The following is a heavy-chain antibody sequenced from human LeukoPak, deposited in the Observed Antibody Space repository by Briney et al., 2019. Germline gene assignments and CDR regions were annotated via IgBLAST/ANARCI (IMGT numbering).Heavy chain of an antibody. Sequence: GGSLRLSCAASGFTFSSYGLNWVRQAPGKGLEWVSSISSSSRYIYYADSVKGRFTISRDNTKNSLYLQMNSLRGEDTAVYYCARDYGSGWHDFDYWGQGTLVTVSS. CDR1: GFTFSSYG. D-gene: IGHD6-19*01. CDR2: ISSSSRYI. V-gene: IGHV3-21*01. CDR3: ARDYGSGWHDFDY. J-gene: IGHJ4*02.